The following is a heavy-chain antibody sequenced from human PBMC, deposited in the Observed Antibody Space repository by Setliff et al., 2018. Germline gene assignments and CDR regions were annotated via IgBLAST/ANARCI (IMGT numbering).Heavy chain of an antibody. J-gene: IGHJ3*02. V-gene: IGHV3-74*01. Sequence: GGSLRLSCVVSGFTVSNDFMGWVRQAPGKGLEWVSVIYNIGRSTNYADSVKGRFTISRDNAKNTLYLQMNSLRAEDTAVYFCAREWQVGSGWVDTVDIWGQGTMVTVSS. CDR1: GFTVSNDF. CDR3: AREWQVGSGWVDTVDI. CDR2: IYNIGRST. D-gene: IGHD1-26*01.